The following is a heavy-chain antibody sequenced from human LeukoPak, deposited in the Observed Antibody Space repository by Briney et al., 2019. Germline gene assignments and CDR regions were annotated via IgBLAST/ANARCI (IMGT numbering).Heavy chain of an antibody. J-gene: IGHJ4*02. D-gene: IGHD6-13*01. Sequence: SETLSLTCAVYGGSFSGYYWSWIRQPPGKGLEWIGEINHSGSTNYNPSLKSRVTISVDTSKNQFSLKLSSVTAADTAVYYCARAEIAAAGTFDYWGQGTLVTVSS. V-gene: IGHV4-34*01. CDR2: INHSGST. CDR3: ARAEIAAAGTFDY. CDR1: GGSFSGYY.